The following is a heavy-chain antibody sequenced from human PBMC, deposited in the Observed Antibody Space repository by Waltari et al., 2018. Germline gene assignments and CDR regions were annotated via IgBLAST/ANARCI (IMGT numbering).Heavy chain of an antibody. D-gene: IGHD3-3*01. Sequence: EIELVESGGGLSPSGGSLKLSCAASGFSVSSSFLPWVRRAPGKGLECVAILYSAGATYYSQSVRGRFLIARDNSKNILYLQMDDLTAEDTAVYYCAKDVVGYTWDEGVDTIDVWGQGAEVVVSS. CDR3: AKDVVGYTWDEGVDTIDV. V-gene: IGHV3-53*01. J-gene: IGHJ3*01. CDR2: LYSAGAT. CDR1: GFSVSSSF.